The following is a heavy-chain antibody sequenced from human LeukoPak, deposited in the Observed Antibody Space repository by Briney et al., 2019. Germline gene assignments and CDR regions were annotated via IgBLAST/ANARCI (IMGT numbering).Heavy chain of an antibody. CDR1: GGSINIANYY. CDR2: VYFSGST. J-gene: IGHJ4*02. Sequence: AETLSLTCSVSGGSINIANYYWGWIRQPPGKGLEWIGNVYFSGSTSYNPSLKSRVTMSVDTSKNQFSLKLSSVTAADTAVYYCARHYDSSGYYSDYWGQGTLVTVSS. CDR3: ARHYDSSGYYSDY. V-gene: IGHV4-39*07. D-gene: IGHD3-22*01.